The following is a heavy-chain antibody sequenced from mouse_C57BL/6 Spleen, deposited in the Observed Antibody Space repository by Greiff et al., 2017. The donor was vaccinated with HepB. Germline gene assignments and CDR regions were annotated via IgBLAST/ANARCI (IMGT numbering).Heavy chain of an antibody. V-gene: IGHV5-6*01. D-gene: IGHD2-5*01. J-gene: IGHJ4*01. Sequence: EVMLVESGGDLVKPGGSLKLSCAASGFTFSSYGMSWVRQTPDKRLEWVATISSGGSYTYYPDSVKGRFTISRDNAKNTLYLQMSSLKSEDTAMYYCARRGDSNYDYAMDYWGQGTSVTVSS. CDR1: GFTFSSYG. CDR2: ISSGGSYT. CDR3: ARRGDSNYDYAMDY.